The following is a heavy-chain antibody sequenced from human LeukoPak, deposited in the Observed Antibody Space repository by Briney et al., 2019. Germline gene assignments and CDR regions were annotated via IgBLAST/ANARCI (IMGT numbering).Heavy chain of an antibody. D-gene: IGHD5-18*01. Sequence: SETLSLTCTVSRGSISSYYWNWIRQPPGKGLEWMGYIYYSGTTNYNPSLKSRVSMSVYTSKNQFSLKLSSVTAADTDVYYCARGRKYTYGYRVTELGSGYSDYWGQGTLVTVSS. CDR2: IYYSGTT. J-gene: IGHJ4*02. CDR3: ARGRKYTYGYRVTELGSGYSDY. CDR1: RGSISSYY. V-gene: IGHV4-59*01.